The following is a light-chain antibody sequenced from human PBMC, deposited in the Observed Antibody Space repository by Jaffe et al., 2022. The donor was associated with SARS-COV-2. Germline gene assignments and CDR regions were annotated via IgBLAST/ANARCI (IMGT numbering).Light chain of an antibody. V-gene: IGKV1-39*01. CDR1: QSISTY. CDR3: HQSYSTWT. Sequence: DIQMTQSPSSLSASVGDSVTITCRASQSISTYLNWYQQKPGKAPELLIYAASSLQSGVPSRFSGSGSGTDFTLTISSLQPEDFATYYCHQSYSTWTFGQGTKVEIK. J-gene: IGKJ1*01. CDR2: AAS.